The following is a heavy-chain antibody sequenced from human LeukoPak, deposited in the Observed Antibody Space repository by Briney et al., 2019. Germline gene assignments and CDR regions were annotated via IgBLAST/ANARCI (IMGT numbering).Heavy chain of an antibody. CDR3: ARSSGAIVVVPAANNWFDP. J-gene: IGHJ5*02. D-gene: IGHD2-2*01. CDR1: GYTVTGYY. Sequence: ASVSVSYKPSGYTVTGYYMHWVRQAPGQGLEGLGWINPNSGGTNYAQKFQGRVTMTRDTSISTAYMELSRLRSDDTAVYYCARSSGAIVVVPAANNWFDPWGQGTLVTVSS. CDR2: INPNSGGT. V-gene: IGHV1-2*02.